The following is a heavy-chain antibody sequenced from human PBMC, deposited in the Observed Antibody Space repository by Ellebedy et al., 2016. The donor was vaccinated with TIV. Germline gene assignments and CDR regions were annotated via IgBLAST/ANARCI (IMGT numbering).Heavy chain of an antibody. CDR3: ARQEGDGYNLYY. V-gene: IGHV5-10-1*01. Sequence: GESLKISCKGSGYSFSNHWITWVRQMPGKGLEWMGRINPGDPYADYSPSFQGHVTISADTSISTAYLQWSSLKASDTAMYYCARQEGDGYNLYYWGQGTLVTVSS. CDR1: GYSFSNHW. CDR2: INPGDPYA. J-gene: IGHJ4*02. D-gene: IGHD5-24*01.